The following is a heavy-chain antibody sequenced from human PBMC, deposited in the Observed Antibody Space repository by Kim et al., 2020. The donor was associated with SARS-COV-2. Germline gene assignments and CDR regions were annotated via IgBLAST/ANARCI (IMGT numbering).Heavy chain of an antibody. Sequence: GGSLRLSCSASGFTFSNHIMHWVRQAPGMGLEDVSGITSNGGSTYYVDSVKGRFTIARDTSRNTPYLQMGSLRVEDTAIYYCVRGNDIMATRDRYFDLWGRGTLVTVSS. CDR3: VRGNDIMATRDRYFDL. J-gene: IGHJ2*01. CDR2: ITSNGGST. V-gene: IGHV3-64D*06. D-gene: IGHD5-12*01. CDR1: GFTFSNHI.